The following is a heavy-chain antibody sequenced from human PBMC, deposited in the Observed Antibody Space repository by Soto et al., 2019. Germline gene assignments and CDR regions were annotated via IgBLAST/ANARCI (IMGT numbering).Heavy chain of an antibody. Sequence: SETLSLTCTVSGGSISSYYWSWIRQPPGKGLEWIGYIYYSGSTNYNPSLKSRVTISVDTSKNQFSLKLSSVTAADTAVYYCARAKANWDPRFDYWGRGTLVTVSS. V-gene: IGHV4-59*01. CDR1: GGSISSYY. CDR3: ARAKANWDPRFDY. D-gene: IGHD7-27*01. CDR2: IYYSGST. J-gene: IGHJ4*02.